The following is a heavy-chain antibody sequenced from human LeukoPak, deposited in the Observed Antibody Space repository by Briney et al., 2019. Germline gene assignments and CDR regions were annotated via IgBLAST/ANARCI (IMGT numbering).Heavy chain of an antibody. J-gene: IGHJ6*03. CDR3: ARDHEPMGAYYYYMDV. CDR2: INPNGGGT. D-gene: IGHD3-10*01. CDR1: GYTFTGYY. V-gene: IGHV1-2*02. Sequence: ASVKVSCKASGYTFTGYYMHWVRQAPGQGLEWMGWINPNGGGTNYAQKFQGRVTMTRDTSISTAYMELSRLRSDDTAVYYCARDHEPMGAYYYYMDVWGKGTTVTISS.